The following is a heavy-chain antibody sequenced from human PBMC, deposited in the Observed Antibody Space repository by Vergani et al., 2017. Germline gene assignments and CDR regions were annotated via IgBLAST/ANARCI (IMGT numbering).Heavy chain of an antibody. D-gene: IGHD4-11*01. J-gene: IGHJ6*03. V-gene: IGHV3-11*06. Sequence: QVQLVESGGGLVKPGGSLRLSCAASGFTFSDYYMSWIRQAPGKGLEWVSYISSSSSYTNYADSVKGRFTISRDNAKNSLYLQMNSLRAEDTAVYYCARDAHDYSNYLRSYYYYYMDVWGKGTTVTVSS. CDR1: GFTFSDYY. CDR3: ARDAHDYSNYLRSYYYYYMDV. CDR2: ISSSSSYT.